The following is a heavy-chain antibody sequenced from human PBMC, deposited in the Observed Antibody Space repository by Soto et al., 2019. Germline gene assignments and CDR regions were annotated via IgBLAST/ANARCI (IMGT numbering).Heavy chain of an antibody. D-gene: IGHD2-15*01. CDR2: ISAYNGST. CDR1: GYTFTGYG. J-gene: IGHJ1*01. Sequence: QVQLVQSGAEVKKPGASVKVSCKTSGYTFTGYGVSGVRQAPGQGLEWLGWISAYNGSTNYAQRFQGRATMTTDTSTTTVYMELRSLRSDDTAIYYCARALYCSDGTCYQPGFFRHWGQGTLVTVSS. V-gene: IGHV1-18*01. CDR3: ARALYCSDGTCYQPGFFRH.